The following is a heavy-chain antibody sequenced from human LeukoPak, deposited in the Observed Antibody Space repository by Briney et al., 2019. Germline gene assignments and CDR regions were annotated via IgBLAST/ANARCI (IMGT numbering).Heavy chain of an antibody. Sequence: SVKVSCKASGGTFSSYAISWVRQAPGQGLEWMGRIIPILGIANYAQKFQGRVTITADKSTSTAYMELSSLRSEDTAVYYCARENTIMITFGGVTRGAFDIWGQGTMVTVSS. J-gene: IGHJ3*02. CDR2: IIPILGIA. V-gene: IGHV1-69*04. CDR1: GGTFSSYA. CDR3: ARENTIMITFGGVTRGAFDI. D-gene: IGHD3-16*01.